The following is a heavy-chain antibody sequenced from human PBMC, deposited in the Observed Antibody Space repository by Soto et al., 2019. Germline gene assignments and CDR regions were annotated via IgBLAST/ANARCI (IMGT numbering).Heavy chain of an antibody. CDR2: INHSGST. V-gene: IGHV4-34*01. CDR1: GGSFSGYY. D-gene: IGHD5-12*01. Sequence: SEXLSLTCAVYGGSFSGYYWSWIRQPPGKGLEWIGEINHSGSTNYNPSLKSRVTISVDTSKNQFSLKLSSVTAADTAVYYCARGGHVDIVATIGLYYFDYWGQGTLVHRLL. CDR3: ARGGHVDIVATIGLYYFDY. J-gene: IGHJ4*02.